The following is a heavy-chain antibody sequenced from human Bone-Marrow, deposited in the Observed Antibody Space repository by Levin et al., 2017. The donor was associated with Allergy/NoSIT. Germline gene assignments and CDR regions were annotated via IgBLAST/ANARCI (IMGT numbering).Heavy chain of an antibody. D-gene: IGHD3-22*01. J-gene: IGHJ6*02. CDR1: GITLKNVW. Sequence: GGSLRLSCAGSGITLKNVWMSWVRQAPGKGLEWVGQIKSETDGGTRDYAAPVKGRFTISRHEPKNTVYLHMKNLKSEDTAVYYCATADPSSGNYYGNGLDFWAPGTAVTVSS. CDR2: IKSETDGGTR. V-gene: IGHV3-15*01. CDR3: ATADPSSGNYYGNGLDF.